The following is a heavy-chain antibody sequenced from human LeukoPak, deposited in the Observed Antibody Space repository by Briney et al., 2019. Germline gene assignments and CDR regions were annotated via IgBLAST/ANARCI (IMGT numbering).Heavy chain of an antibody. CDR2: IKQDGSEK. CDR3: ARAQCSGGSCYYYYGMDV. Sequence: GGSLRLSCAASGFTFSNYWMNWVRQAPGKGLEWVANIKQDGSEKYYADSVKGRFTISRDNSKNTLYLQMNSLRAEDTAVYYCARAQCSGGSCYYYYGMDVWGQGTTVTVSS. D-gene: IGHD2-15*01. J-gene: IGHJ6*02. CDR1: GFTFSNYW. V-gene: IGHV3-7*02.